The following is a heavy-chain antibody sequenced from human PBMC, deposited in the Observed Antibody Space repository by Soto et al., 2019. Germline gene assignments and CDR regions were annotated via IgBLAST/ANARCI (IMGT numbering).Heavy chain of an antibody. J-gene: IGHJ4*02. CDR1: GYTCTSYD. V-gene: IGHV1-8*01. D-gene: IGHD3-22*01. CDR3: ARCFFHYYDSSGYYPGAQAFDY. Sequence: ASVKVCCKASGYTCTSYDISCLLQATEHVLAGMGWMNPNSGNTWYSQKFQGRVTMNSNNYIGTASMELSSLRSEDTSLYYCARCFFHYYDSSGYYPGAQAFDYWGQGTPVTFSS. CDR2: MNPNSGNT.